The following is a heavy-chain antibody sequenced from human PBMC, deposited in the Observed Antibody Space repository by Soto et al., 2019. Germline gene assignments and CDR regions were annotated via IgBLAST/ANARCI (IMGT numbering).Heavy chain of an antibody. D-gene: IGHD6-13*01. CDR2: ISYDGSNK. CDR3: AKSGSSWSFDY. Sequence: PGGSLRLSCAASGFSFSSYGMHWVRQAPGKGLEWVAVISYDGSNKYYADPVKGRFTISRDNSKNTLYLQMNSLRAEDTAVYYCAKSGSSWSFDYWGQGTLVTVSS. J-gene: IGHJ4*02. CDR1: GFSFSSYG. V-gene: IGHV3-30*18.